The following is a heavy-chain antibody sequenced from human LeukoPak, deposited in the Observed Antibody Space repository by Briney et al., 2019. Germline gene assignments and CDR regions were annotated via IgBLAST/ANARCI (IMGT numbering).Heavy chain of an antibody. CDR3: ARHSASSTWRYFDS. CDR1: GGSISGSSYY. Sequence: SETLSLTCSVSGGSISGSSYYWGWIRQPPGKGLEWIGSIYYSGSTYYNPSLKSRVTMSVDTSKNQLSLKLRSVTAADTAVYYCARHSASSTWRYFDSWGQGTLVTVSS. J-gene: IGHJ4*02. V-gene: IGHV4-39*01. CDR2: IYYSGST. D-gene: IGHD2-15*01.